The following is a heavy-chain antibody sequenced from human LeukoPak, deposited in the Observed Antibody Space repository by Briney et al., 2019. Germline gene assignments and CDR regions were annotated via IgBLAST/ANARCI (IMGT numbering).Heavy chain of an antibody. CDR1: GFTFSSYA. CDR2: ISYDGGKR. Sequence: PGGSLRLSCAASGFTFSSYAIHWVRQAPGMGLEWLAVISYDGGKRFYADSVKGRFTISRDDSKNTLYLQVSSLRAEDTAVYSCARPRTAKIPSAFDLWGQGTLVSVSS. J-gene: IGHJ4*02. V-gene: IGHV3-30*04. CDR3: ARPRTAKIPSAFDL. D-gene: IGHD5-18*01.